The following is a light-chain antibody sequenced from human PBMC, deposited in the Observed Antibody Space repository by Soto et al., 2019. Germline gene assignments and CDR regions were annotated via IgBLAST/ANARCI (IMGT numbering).Light chain of an antibody. CDR3: QQYKNWPPIT. CDR2: GAS. V-gene: IGKV3-15*01. Sequence: EVVMTQSPATLSVSPGEGATLSCRASQSLSSSLAWYQQKPGQAPRLLLYGASTRATGIPARFSGSGFGTDFTLTISSLQSEDFAVYYCQQYKNWPPITFGQGTRLEIK. CDR1: QSLSSS. J-gene: IGKJ5*01.